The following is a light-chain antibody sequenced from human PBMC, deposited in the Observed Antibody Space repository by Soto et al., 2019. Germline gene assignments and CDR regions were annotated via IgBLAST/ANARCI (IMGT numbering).Light chain of an antibody. V-gene: IGKV3D-15*01. CDR2: GAS. CDR1: QPIAIK. CDR3: QQYYDWPPNT. Sequence: EIVLTQSPGTLSLSPGETATLSCKASQPIAIKLAWYQQSPGQTPRLLIYGASTRASGVPDRFSGSGSGTDFTLTITSPQPEDFATYYCQQYYDWPPNTFGQGTKVDIK. J-gene: IGKJ2*01.